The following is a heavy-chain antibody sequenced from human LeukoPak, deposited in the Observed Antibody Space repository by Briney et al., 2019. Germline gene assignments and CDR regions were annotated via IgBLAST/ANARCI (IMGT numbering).Heavy chain of an antibody. V-gene: IGHV1-3*01. CDR2: INAGNGHT. CDR1: GFTFTNYA. CDR3: ARGIWSRTVSSYYFDY. D-gene: IGHD3-3*01. Sequence: GASVTVSCKASGFTFTNYAMQWVRQAPGQRLEWMGWINAGNGHTRYSQRFQGRVTITRDTSATTVYMEVTSLRSEDTAVYYCARGIWSRTVSSYYFDYWGQGTLVTVSS. J-gene: IGHJ4*02.